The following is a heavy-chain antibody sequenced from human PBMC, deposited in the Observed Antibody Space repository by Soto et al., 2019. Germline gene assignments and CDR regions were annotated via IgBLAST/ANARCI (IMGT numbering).Heavy chain of an antibody. CDR1: GASINNFAYY. D-gene: IGHD3-10*01. Sequence: SETLSLTCSVAGASINNFAYYWGWIRQPPGKGLEWIGTVYYNENTYYNPSLRSRVAISVDTAKNQFSLNLRSVTAADTAVYFCARRERYYGSPGWFDPWGQGTLVTVSS. CDR2: VYYNENT. J-gene: IGHJ5*01. V-gene: IGHV4-39*01. CDR3: ARRERYYGSPGWFDP.